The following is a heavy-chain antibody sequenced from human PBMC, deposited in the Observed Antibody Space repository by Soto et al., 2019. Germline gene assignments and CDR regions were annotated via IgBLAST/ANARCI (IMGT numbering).Heavy chain of an antibody. CDR1: GDSVSSDSAA. CDR3: VRSRVFIAVTSVTNYYYYYGMDV. D-gene: IGHD6-19*01. CDR2: AYYRSKWYI. J-gene: IGHJ6*02. Sequence: QVQLQQSGPGLLKPSQTLSLTCAISGDSVSSDSAAWNWIRQSPSRGLEWLGRAYYRSKWYIEYAPSVTSRITINPDTSKNQLSLQLISVNPEDTAVYYCVRSRVFIAVTSVTNYYYYYGMDVWGQGTTVTVSS. V-gene: IGHV6-1*01.